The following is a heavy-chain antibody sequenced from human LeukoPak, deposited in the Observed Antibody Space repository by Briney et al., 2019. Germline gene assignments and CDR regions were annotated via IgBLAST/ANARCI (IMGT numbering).Heavy chain of an antibody. CDR1: EFTFSNYA. J-gene: IGHJ4*02. Sequence: GGSLRLSCAASEFTFSNYALHWVRQAPGKGLQWVAVISYDGDTIHYADSVKGRFIISRDTSKNTLYVQMNSLRDEDTAVYYCAKDQRWESPHYLDSWGQGTLVTVSS. CDR2: ISYDGDTI. D-gene: IGHD1-26*01. V-gene: IGHV3-30-3*01. CDR3: AKDQRWESPHYLDS.